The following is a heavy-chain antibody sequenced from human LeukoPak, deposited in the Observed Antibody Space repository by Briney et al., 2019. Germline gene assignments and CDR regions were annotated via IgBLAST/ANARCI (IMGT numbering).Heavy chain of an antibody. CDR3: AKGGSQGDCSGGTCYGDY. CDR1: GFTFSSSW. V-gene: IGHV3-74*01. Sequence: QPGGSLRLSCAASGFTFSSSWMQWVRQAPGKGLVWVSRMKTDGSSTSYADSVKGRFTLSTDNAKNTLYLQMTSLRDADTAVYYCAKGGSQGDCSGGTCYGDYWGQGTLVTVSS. CDR2: MKTDGSST. J-gene: IGHJ4*02. D-gene: IGHD2-15*01.